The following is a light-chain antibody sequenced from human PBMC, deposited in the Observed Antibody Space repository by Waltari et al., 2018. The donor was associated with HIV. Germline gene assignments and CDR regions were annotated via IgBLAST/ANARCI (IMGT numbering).Light chain of an antibody. Sequence: QSALTQPASVSGSPGQSLTISCTGTSSDVGGYNSVSWYQQHPGKAPKLMIYDVSTRPSGVSNRFSGSKSGNTASLTISGLQAEDEADYYCSSYTSSSTFYVVFGGGTKLTVL. J-gene: IGLJ2*01. CDR2: DVS. V-gene: IGLV2-14*01. CDR3: SSYTSSSTFYVV. CDR1: SSDVGGYNS.